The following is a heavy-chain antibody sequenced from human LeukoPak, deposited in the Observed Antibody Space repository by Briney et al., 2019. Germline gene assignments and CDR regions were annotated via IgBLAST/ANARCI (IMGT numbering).Heavy chain of an antibody. V-gene: IGHV4-39*07. CDR3: AREVRGEFDP. CDR2: IYYSGST. D-gene: IGHD3-10*01. Sequence: PSETLSLTCTVSGGSISSSSYYWGWIRQPPGKGLEWIGSIYYSGSTYYNPSLKSRVTISVDTSKNQFSLKLSSVTAADTAVYYCAREVRGEFDPWGQGTLVTVSS. CDR1: GGSISSSSYY. J-gene: IGHJ5*02.